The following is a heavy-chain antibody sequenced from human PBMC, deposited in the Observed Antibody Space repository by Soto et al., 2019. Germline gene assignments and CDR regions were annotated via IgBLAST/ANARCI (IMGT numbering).Heavy chain of an antibody. D-gene: IGHD1-1*01. J-gene: IGHJ6*02. CDR3: ARANSLGPEDYYYGMDV. Sequence: QVQLVQSGAEVKKPGSSVKVSCKASGGTFSSYAISWVRQAPGQGLEWMGGIIPIFGTANYTQKFQGRVTITADESTSTAYMELSSLRSEDTAVYYCARANSLGPEDYYYGMDVWGQGTTVTVSS. CDR2: IIPIFGTA. CDR1: GGTFSSYA. V-gene: IGHV1-69*12.